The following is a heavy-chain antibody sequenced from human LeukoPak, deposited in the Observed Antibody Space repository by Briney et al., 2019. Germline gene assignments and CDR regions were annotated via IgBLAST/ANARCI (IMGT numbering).Heavy chain of an antibody. CDR2: ISAYNGNT. J-gene: IGHJ5*02. V-gene: IGHV1-18*01. CDR1: GYTFTSYG. D-gene: IGHD3-10*01. CDR3: ARVPRITMVRGVRVNWFDP. Sequence: GASVKVSCKASGYTFTSYGISWVRQAPGQGLEWMGWISAYNGNTNYAQKLQGRVTMTTDTSTSAAYMELRSLRSDDTAVYYCARVPRITMVRGVRVNWFDPWGQGTLVTVSS.